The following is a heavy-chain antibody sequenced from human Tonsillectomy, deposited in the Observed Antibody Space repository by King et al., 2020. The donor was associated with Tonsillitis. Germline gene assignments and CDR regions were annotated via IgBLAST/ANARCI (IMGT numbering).Heavy chain of an antibody. J-gene: IGHJ4*02. V-gene: IGHV3-9*01. D-gene: IGHD1-14*01. CDR1: GFTFDDYS. CDR2: INWNSGTT. CDR3: AKGSGGVLYVYKFDY. Sequence: VQLVESGGGLVQPGRSLRLSCAASGFTFDDYSMHWVRQAPGKGLEWVSGINWNSGTTGYADSVKGRFTISRDNAKNSLYLQMNSLRLEDTALYYCAKGSGGVLYVYKFDYWGQGPLVTVSS.